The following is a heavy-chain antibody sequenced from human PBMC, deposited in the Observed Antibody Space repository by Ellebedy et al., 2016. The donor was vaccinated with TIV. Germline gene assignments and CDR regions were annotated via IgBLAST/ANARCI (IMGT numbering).Heavy chain of an antibody. CDR3: ARGDSGSYLDY. D-gene: IGHD1-26*01. J-gene: IGHJ4*02. V-gene: IGHV3-30*15. Sequence: GRLTISRDNSRNTLYLQMSNLRPEDTAMYYCARGDSGSYLDYWGQGTLLTVSS.